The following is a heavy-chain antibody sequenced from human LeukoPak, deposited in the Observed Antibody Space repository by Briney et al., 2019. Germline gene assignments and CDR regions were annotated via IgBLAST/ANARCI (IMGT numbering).Heavy chain of an antibody. V-gene: IGHV4-59*08. J-gene: IGHJ6*02. CDR2: IYYSGST. D-gene: IGHD3-22*01. CDR3: ARGNDSSGYYPIYYYYYYGMDV. CDR1: GGSISSYY. Sequence: SETLSLTCTVSGGSISSYYWSWIRQPPGKGLEWIGYIYYSGSTNYNPSLKSGVTISVDKSKNQFSLKLSSVTAADTAVYYCARGNDSSGYYPIYYYYYYGMDVWGQGTTVTVSS.